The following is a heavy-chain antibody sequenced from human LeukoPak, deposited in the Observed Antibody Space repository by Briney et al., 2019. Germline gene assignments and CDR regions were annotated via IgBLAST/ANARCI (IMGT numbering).Heavy chain of an antibody. J-gene: IGHJ4*02. Sequence: GGSLRLSCAASGLTFSSHWMHWVRQAPGKGLVWVSRITNDGSSTTYADSVKGRFTISRDNSKNTLYLQMNSLRAEDTAVYYCAREMGIAAAGTAEDYWGQGTLVTVSS. CDR1: GLTFSSHW. D-gene: IGHD6-13*01. CDR2: ITNDGSST. CDR3: AREMGIAAAGTAEDY. V-gene: IGHV3-74*01.